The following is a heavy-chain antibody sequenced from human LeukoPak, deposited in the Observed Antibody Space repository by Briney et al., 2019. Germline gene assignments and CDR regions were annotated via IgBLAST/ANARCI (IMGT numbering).Heavy chain of an antibody. J-gene: IGHJ3*02. CDR1: GYTFTSYA. CDR3: ARELVLLWFGESPDAFDI. D-gene: IGHD3-10*01. CDR2: INAGNGNT. Sequence: RASVKVSCKASGYTFTSYAMHWVRLAPGQRLEWMGWINAGNGNTKYSQKFQGRVTITRDTSASTAYMELSSLRSEDTAVYYCARELVLLWFGESPDAFDIWGQGTMVTVSS. V-gene: IGHV1-3*01.